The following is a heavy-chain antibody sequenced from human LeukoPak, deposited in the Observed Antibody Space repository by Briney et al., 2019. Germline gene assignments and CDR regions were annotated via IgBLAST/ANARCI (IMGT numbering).Heavy chain of an antibody. V-gene: IGHV4-34*01. CDR2: INHSGST. CDR3: ARHKRFSGSYNWFDP. D-gene: IGHD1-26*01. Sequence: PSETLSLTCAVYGGSFSGYYWSWIRQPPGKGLELIGEINHSGSTNYNPSLKSRVTISVDTSKNQFSLKLSSVTAADTAVYYCARHKRFSGSYNWFDPWGQGTLVTVSS. CDR1: GGSFSGYY. J-gene: IGHJ5*02.